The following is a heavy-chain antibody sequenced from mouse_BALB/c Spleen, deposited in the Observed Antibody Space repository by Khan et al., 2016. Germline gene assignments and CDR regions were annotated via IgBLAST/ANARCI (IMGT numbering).Heavy chain of an antibody. J-gene: IGHJ3*01. D-gene: IGHD2-1*01. CDR1: GDSITSGY. CDR3: ARDYGNYVSWVAY. CDR2: ISYSGST. Sequence: EVQLQESGPSLVKPSQTLSLTCSVTGDSITSGYWNWIRKFPGNKLEYMGYISYSGSTYYNPSLKSRMSITRETSKNKYYLQLNSGTTEDTATYYCARDYGNYVSWVAYWGQGTLVTVSA. V-gene: IGHV3-8*02.